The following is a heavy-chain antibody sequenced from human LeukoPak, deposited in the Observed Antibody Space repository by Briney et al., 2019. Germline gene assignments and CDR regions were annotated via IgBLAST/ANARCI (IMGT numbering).Heavy chain of an antibody. J-gene: IGHJ4*02. D-gene: IGHD1-26*01. V-gene: IGHV1-2*02. Sequence: SVKVSCKDSEYTFTGYYMHCARHPPAHSSYYTQCTYHSTGDKKYTQKVQGRVSMTRDTSFSTAYMELSRLTSDDTAVYYCARDRSMTEKYSGRYFHDYWGQGTLVTVTS. CDR2: TYHSTGDK. CDR3: ARDRSMTEKYSGRYFHDY. CDR1: EYTFTGYY.